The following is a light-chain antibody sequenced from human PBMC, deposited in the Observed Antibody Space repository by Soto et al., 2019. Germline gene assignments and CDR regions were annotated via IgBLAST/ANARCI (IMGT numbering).Light chain of an antibody. CDR2: DAS. CDR1: QSISSW. V-gene: IGKV1-5*01. CDR3: QQRSNWPGT. J-gene: IGKJ1*01. Sequence: DIQMTQSPSTLSASVGDRVTITCRASQSISSWLAWYQQKLGRAPRLLIYDASSLESGVPSRFSGSGYGTEFTLTISSLQPDDFAVYYCQQRSNWPGTFGQGTKVEIK.